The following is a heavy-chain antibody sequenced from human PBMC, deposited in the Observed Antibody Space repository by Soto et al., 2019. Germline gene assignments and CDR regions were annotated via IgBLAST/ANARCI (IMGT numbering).Heavy chain of an antibody. V-gene: IGHV3-9*01. Sequence: EVQLVESGGGLVQPGRSPRLSCAASGFTFDDYAMHWVRQAPGKGLEWVSGISWNSGSIGYADSVKGRFTISRDNAKNSLYLQMNSLRAEDTALYYCAKETRAFDYWGQGTLVTVSS. CDR2: ISWNSGSI. CDR3: AKETRAFDY. CDR1: GFTFDDYA. J-gene: IGHJ4*02.